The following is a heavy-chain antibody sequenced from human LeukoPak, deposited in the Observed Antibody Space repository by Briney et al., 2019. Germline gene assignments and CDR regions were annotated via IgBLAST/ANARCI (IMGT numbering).Heavy chain of an antibody. CDR3: ARKSGGYCSSSSCYYGAFDI. V-gene: IGHV4-4*09. J-gene: IGHJ3*02. CDR1: GGSISSYY. Sequence: SETLSLTCTVSGGSISSYYWIWIRQPPGKGPEWIGYIYSSGSTNYNPSLKSRVTISVDTSKNQFSLRLGSVTAADTAVYYCARKSGGYCSSSSCYYGAFDIWGQGTMVTVSS. CDR2: IYSSGST. D-gene: IGHD2-2*03.